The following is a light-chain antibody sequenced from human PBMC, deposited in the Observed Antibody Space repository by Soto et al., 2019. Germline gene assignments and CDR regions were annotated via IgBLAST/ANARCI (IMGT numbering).Light chain of an antibody. CDR3: ASWDHGRYL. Sequence: QSVLTQPPSVSGAPGQRVTISCSGSSSNIGSYFVFWYQHLPGTAPKLLIYRNNERPSGVPDRFSGSKSGTSASLAINGLRSEDEADYYCASWDHGRYLFGTGTKVTV. CDR1: SSNIGSYF. CDR2: RNN. V-gene: IGLV1-47*01. J-gene: IGLJ1*01.